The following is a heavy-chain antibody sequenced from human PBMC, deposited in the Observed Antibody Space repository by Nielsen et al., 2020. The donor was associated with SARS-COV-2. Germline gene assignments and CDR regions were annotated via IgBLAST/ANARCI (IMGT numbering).Heavy chain of an antibody. CDR1: GFTFDDYA. CDR3: ARGQGVTIFGPYTHYGMDV. Sequence: GGSLRLSCAASGFTFDDYAMHWVRQAPGKGLEWVSGISWNSGSIGYADSVKGRFTISRDNAKNSLYLQMNSLRAEDTAVYYCARGQGVTIFGPYTHYGMDVWGQGTTVTVSS. CDR2: ISWNSGSI. V-gene: IGHV3-9*01. J-gene: IGHJ6*02. D-gene: IGHD3-3*01.